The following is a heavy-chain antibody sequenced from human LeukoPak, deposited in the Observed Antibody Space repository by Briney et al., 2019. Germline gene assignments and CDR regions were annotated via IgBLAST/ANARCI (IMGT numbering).Heavy chain of an antibody. CDR2: MNPNSGNT. CDR3: AREAPTVVGTNDGFDF. D-gene: IGHD6-19*01. CDR1: GYTFTSYD. V-gene: IGHV1-8*03. J-gene: IGHJ3*01. Sequence: GASVKVSCKASGYTFTSYDINWVRQATGQGLEWMGWMNPNSGNTGYAQKFQGRVTITRNTSISTAYMELSSLRPEDTAVYYCAREAPTVVGTNDGFDFWGQGTVVTVSS.